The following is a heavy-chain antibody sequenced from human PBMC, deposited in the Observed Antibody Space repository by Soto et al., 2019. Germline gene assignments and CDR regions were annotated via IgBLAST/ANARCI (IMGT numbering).Heavy chain of an antibody. Sequence: QVQLVQSGAEVKKPGASVKVSCKASGYTFTSYGISWVRQAPGQGLEWMGWISAYNGNTNYAQKLQGRVTMTTDTSTSTAYRELRSLRSDDTAVDYCARQRYYDSSGCFAYWGQGTLVTVSS. V-gene: IGHV1-18*01. CDR2: ISAYNGNT. D-gene: IGHD3-22*01. CDR3: ARQRYYDSSGCFAY. CDR1: GYTFTSYG. J-gene: IGHJ4*02.